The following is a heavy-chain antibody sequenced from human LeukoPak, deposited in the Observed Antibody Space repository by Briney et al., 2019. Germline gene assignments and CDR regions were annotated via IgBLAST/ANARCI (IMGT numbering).Heavy chain of an antibody. J-gene: IGHJ4*02. CDR3: AKDRGRDRATPPGY. CDR2: ISYDGSNK. V-gene: IGHV3-30*18. D-gene: IGHD3-16*01. Sequence: PGGSLRLSCAASGFTFSSYGMHWVRQAPGKGLEWVAVISYDGSNKYYADSVKGRFTISRDNSKNTLYLQMNSLRAEDTAVYYCAKDRGRDRATPPGYWGQGTLVTVSS. CDR1: GFTFSSYG.